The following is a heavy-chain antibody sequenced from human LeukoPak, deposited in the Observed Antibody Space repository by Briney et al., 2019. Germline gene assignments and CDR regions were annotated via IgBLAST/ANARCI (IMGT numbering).Heavy chain of an antibody. CDR1: GYSISSHYC. Sequence: ASETLSLTCSVSGYSISSHYCWGWIRQPPGKGLEWIGYIYYSGSTYYNPSLKSRVTISVDTSKNQFSLKLSSVTAADTAVYYCARAPLYGGHADWFDPWGQGTLVTVSS. CDR2: IYYSGST. D-gene: IGHD4-17*01. V-gene: IGHV4-28*03. CDR3: ARAPLYGGHADWFDP. J-gene: IGHJ5*02.